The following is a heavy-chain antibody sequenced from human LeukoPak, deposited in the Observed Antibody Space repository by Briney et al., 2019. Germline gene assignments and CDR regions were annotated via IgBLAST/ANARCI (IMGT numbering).Heavy chain of an antibody. CDR1: GGSISSGGYY. CDR2: IYTSGST. V-gene: IGHV4-61*02. D-gene: IGHD6-19*01. J-gene: IGHJ6*02. Sequence: PSQTLSLTCTVSGGSISSGGYYWSWIRQPAGKGLEWIGRIYTSGSTNYNPSLKNRVTISVDTSKNQFSLKLSSVTAADTAVYYCARGGAVAGYGMDVWGQGTTVTVSS. CDR3: ARGGAVAGYGMDV.